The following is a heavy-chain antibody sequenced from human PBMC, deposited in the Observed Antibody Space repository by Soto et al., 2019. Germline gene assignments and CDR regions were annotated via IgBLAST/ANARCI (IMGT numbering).Heavy chain of an antibody. V-gene: IGHV4-61*01. Sequence: SAPLSGTSTVAHGSIRVKSYYCNSIRHFPGKGLEWIAYTSYTLNTNYNPSLQSRVTISLDTSKNQLSLKLTSMTAADTAVYYCARDMHAGFTHYFDPWGQGTLVTVSS. D-gene: IGHD1-26*01. J-gene: IGHJ5*02. CDR3: ARDMHAGFTHYFDP. CDR1: HGSIRVKSYY. CDR2: TSYTLNT.